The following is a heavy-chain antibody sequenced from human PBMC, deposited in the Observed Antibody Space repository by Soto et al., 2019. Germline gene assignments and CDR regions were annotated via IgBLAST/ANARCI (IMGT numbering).Heavy chain of an antibody. J-gene: IGHJ6*03. CDR3: AIGAAAVPYYYYYYMDV. Sequence: GGSVRLSCAASGFTFSSYAMSWVRQAPGKGLEWVSAISGSGGSTYYADSVKGRFTISRDNSKNTLYLQMNSLRAEDTAVYYCAIGAAAVPYYYYYYMDVWGKGTTVTXSS. V-gene: IGHV3-23*01. CDR2: ISGSGGST. D-gene: IGHD6-13*01. CDR1: GFTFSSYA.